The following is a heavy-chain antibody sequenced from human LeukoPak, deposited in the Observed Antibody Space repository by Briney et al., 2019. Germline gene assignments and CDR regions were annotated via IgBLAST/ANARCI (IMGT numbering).Heavy chain of an antibody. J-gene: IGHJ4*02. D-gene: IGHD6-19*01. Sequence: GGSLRLSCAASGFTFSSYWMSWVRQAPGKGLEWVANIKQDGSEKYYVDSVKGRFTISRDNAKNSLYLQMNSLRAEDTAVYYCARDKPQRWQWLALDYWGQGTLVTVSS. V-gene: IGHV3-7*01. CDR3: ARDKPQRWQWLALDY. CDR2: IKQDGSEK. CDR1: GFTFSSYW.